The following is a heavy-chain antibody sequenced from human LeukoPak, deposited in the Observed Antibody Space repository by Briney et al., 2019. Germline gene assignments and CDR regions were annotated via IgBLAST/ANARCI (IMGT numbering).Heavy chain of an antibody. CDR2: ISAYNGNT. D-gene: IGHD3-10*01. Sequence: ASVKVSCKVSGYTLTELSMHWVRQAPGQGLEWMGWISAYNGNTNYAQKLQGRVTMTTDTSTSTAYMELRSLRSDDTAVYYCARCDHGSGSYYWGQGTLVTVSS. CDR3: ARCDHGSGSYY. CDR1: GYTLTELS. V-gene: IGHV1-18*01. J-gene: IGHJ4*02.